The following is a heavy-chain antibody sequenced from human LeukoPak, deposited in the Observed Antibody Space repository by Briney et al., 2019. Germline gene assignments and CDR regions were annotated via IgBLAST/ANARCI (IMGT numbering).Heavy chain of an antibody. CDR1: GFTFSSYW. Sequence: GGSLRLSCAASGFTFSSYWMSRVRQAPGKGLEWVANIKQDGSEKYYVDSVKGRFTISRDNAKNSLYLQMNSLRAEDTAVYYCATALPPGSGGSSPNWGQGTMVTVSS. J-gene: IGHJ3*01. V-gene: IGHV3-7*01. D-gene: IGHD2-15*01. CDR3: ATALPPGSGGSSPN. CDR2: IKQDGSEK.